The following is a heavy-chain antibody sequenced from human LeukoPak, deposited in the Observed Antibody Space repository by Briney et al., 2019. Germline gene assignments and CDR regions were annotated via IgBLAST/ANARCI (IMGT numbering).Heavy chain of an antibody. CDR3: ARDADSSGYYYPIDY. Sequence: GGSLRLSCAASGFTFSSYAMHWVRQAPGKGLEWVAVISYDGSNKYYADSVKGRFTISRDNSKNTLYLQMNSLRAEDTAVYYCARDADSSGYYYPIDYWGQGTLVTVSS. CDR1: GFTFSSYA. V-gene: IGHV3-30-3*01. J-gene: IGHJ4*02. D-gene: IGHD3-22*01. CDR2: ISYDGSNK.